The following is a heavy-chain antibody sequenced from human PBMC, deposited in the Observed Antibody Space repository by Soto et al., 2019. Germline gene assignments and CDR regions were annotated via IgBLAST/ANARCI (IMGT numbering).Heavy chain of an antibody. CDR2: INHSGST. J-gene: IGHJ4*02. Sequence: QVQLQQWGAGLLKPSETLSLTCAVYGGSFSGYYWSWIRQPPGKGLEWIGEINHSGSTNYNPSLKSRVTISVDTSKNQFSLKLSSVTAADTAVYYCARGRVYYDFWSGYPGFDYWGQGTLVTVSS. CDR1: GGSFSGYY. D-gene: IGHD3-3*01. V-gene: IGHV4-34*01. CDR3: ARGRVYYDFWSGYPGFDY.